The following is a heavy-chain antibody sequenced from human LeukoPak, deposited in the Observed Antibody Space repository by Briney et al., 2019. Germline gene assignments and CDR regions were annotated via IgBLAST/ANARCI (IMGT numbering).Heavy chain of an antibody. Sequence: PSETLSLTCAVYGGSFSGYYWSWIRHPPGKGLEWIGEINHSGSTNYNPSLKSRVTISVDTSKNQFSPKLSSVTAADTAVYCGSSFVIVATISKSHSRGFDYWGQGTLVTVSS. CDR1: GGSFSGYY. V-gene: IGHV4-34*01. CDR3: SSFVIVATISKSHSRGFDY. CDR2: INHSGST. J-gene: IGHJ4*02. D-gene: IGHD5-12*01.